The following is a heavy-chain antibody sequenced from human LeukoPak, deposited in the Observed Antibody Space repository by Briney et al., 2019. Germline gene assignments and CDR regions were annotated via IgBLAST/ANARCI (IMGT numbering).Heavy chain of an antibody. CDR3: ARDTYYYDSSGPNPAFDI. J-gene: IGHJ3*02. V-gene: IGHV4-34*01. D-gene: IGHD3-22*01. CDR2: INHSGST. Sequence: NPSETLSLTCTVSGGSISSYYWSWIRQPPGKGLEWLGEINHSGSTNYNPSLKSRVTISVDTSKNQFSLKLSSVTAADTAVYYCARDTYYYDSSGPNPAFDIWGQGTMVTVSS. CDR1: GGSISSYY.